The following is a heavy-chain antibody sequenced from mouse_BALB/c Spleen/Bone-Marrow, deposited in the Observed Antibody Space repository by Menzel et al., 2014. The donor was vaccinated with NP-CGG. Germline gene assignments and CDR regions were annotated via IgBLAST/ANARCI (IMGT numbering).Heavy chain of an antibody. CDR3: AFYYYGSSLFAY. CDR1: GFNIKDTY. J-gene: IGHJ3*01. Sequence: VQLKESWAELVKPGASVKLSCTASGFNIKDTYMHWVKQRPEQGLEWIGRIDPANGNTKYDPKFQGKATITADTSSNTAYLQLSSLTSEDTAVYYCAFYYYGSSLFAYWGQGTLVTVSA. CDR2: IDPANGNT. V-gene: IGHV14-3*02. D-gene: IGHD1-1*01.